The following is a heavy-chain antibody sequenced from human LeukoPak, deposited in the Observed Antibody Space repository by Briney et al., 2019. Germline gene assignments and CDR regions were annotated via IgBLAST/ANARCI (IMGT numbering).Heavy chain of an antibody. CDR3: AKGSTTMVRGVIITFYYYGMDV. V-gene: IGHV3-7*03. Sequence: GGSLRLSCAASGFTFSTYWMNWVRQAPGKGLEWVANIKQDGSEKYYVDSVKGRFTISRDNAKNSLYLQMNSLRAEDTAVYYCAKGSTTMVRGVIITFYYYGMDVWGQGTTVTVSS. J-gene: IGHJ6*02. CDR1: GFTFSTYW. CDR2: IKQDGSEK. D-gene: IGHD3-10*01.